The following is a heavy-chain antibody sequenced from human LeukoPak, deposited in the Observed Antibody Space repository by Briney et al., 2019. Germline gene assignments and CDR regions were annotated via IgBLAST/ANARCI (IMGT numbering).Heavy chain of an antibody. CDR2: IYYSGST. J-gene: IGHJ5*02. Sequence: PSETLSLTCTVSGGSISSSSYYWGWIRQPPGKGLEWIGSIYYSGSTYYNPSLTSRVTISVDTSKNQFSLKLSSVTAADTAVYYCARHRYDFWSGYYRSSCWFDPWGQGTLVTVSS. CDR1: GGSISSSSYY. CDR3: ARHRYDFWSGYYRSSCWFDP. D-gene: IGHD3-3*01. V-gene: IGHV4-39*01.